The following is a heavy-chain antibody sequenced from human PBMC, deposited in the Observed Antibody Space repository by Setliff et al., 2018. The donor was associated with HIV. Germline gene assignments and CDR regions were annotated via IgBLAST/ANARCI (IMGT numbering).Heavy chain of an antibody. Sequence: PSETLSLTCTVSGGSISSGSYYWSWIRQPAGKGLEWIGRIYASGRTNYNPSLKSRVTLSVDTSKNQFSLKLSSVSAADTAVYYCARGHPIVPTGLVSFYFDHWGQGTLVTVSS. D-gene: IGHD2-2*01. J-gene: IGHJ4*02. V-gene: IGHV4-61*02. CDR2: IYASGRT. CDR3: ARGHPIVPTGLVSFYFDH. CDR1: GGSISSGSYY.